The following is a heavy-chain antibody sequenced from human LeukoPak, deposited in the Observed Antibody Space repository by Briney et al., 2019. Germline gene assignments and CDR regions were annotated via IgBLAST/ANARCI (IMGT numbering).Heavy chain of an antibody. CDR1: GYTFTSYG. CDR2: ISAYNGNT. D-gene: IGHD3-9*01. V-gene: IGHV1-18*01. Sequence: ASVKVSCKAFGYTFTSYGISWVRQAPGQGLEWMGWISAYNGNTNYAQKLQGRVTMTTDTSTSTAYMELRSLRSDDTAVYYCARYYDILTGYYPLSHWGQGTLVTVSS. CDR3: ARYYDILTGYYPLSH. J-gene: IGHJ4*02.